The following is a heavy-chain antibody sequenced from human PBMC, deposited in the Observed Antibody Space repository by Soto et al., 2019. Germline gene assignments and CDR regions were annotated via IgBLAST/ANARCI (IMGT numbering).Heavy chain of an antibody. Sequence: SETLSLTCTVSGGSISSGDYYWGWIRQPPGKGLEWIGYIYYSGSTYYNPSLKSRVTISVDTSKNQFSLKLSSVTAADTAVYYCARATIVLVPAAMVSHWFDPWGQGTLVTVSS. CDR2: IYYSGST. V-gene: IGHV4-30-4*01. D-gene: IGHD2-2*01. CDR1: GGSISSGDYY. CDR3: ARATIVLVPAAMVSHWFDP. J-gene: IGHJ5*02.